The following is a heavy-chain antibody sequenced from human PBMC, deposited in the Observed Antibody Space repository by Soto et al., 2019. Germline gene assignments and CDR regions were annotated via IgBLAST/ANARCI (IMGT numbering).Heavy chain of an antibody. D-gene: IGHD5-18*01. CDR2: IWYDGSNK. CDR1: GFTFTSNG. J-gene: IGHJ4*02. CDR3: AREEHSYGYFDY. Sequence: QVQLVESGGGVVQPGRSLRLSCAVSGFTFTSNGMHWVRQAPGKGLEWVAGIWYDGSNKYYADSVKGRFTISRDNSKNMLYLQVNSLRAEDTAVYYCAREEHSYGYFDYWGQGTLVTVSS. V-gene: IGHV3-33*01.